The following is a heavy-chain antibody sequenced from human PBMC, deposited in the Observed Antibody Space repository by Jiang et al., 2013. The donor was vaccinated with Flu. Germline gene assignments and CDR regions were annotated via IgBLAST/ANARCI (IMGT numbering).Heavy chain of an antibody. D-gene: IGHD3-10*01. CDR2: IWYDGSNK. J-gene: IGHJ4*02. V-gene: IGHV3-33*01. Sequence: RLSCAASGFTFSSYGMHWVRQAPGKGLEWVAVIWYDGSNKYYADSVKGRFTISRDNSKNTLYLQMNSLRAEDTAVYYCARDVSLSRRITMVRGVIITWGTFDYWGQGTLVTVSS. CDR3: ARDVSLSRRITMVRGVIITWGTFDY. CDR1: GFTFSSYG.